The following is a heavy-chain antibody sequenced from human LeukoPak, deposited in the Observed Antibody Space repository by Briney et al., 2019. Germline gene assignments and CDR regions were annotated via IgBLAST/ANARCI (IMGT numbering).Heavy chain of an antibody. V-gene: IGHV3-23*01. J-gene: IGHJ4*02. CDR1: GFTFSNYA. D-gene: IGHD2-15*01. CDR2: ISGTGGTT. Sequence: GGSLRLSCAASGFTFSNYAMTWVRQVPGKGLEWVSGISGTGGTTNYADSVKGRFTISRDNSKNTLYLQMSSLRAEDTAVYHCANGWSPDYWGRGTLVTVSS. CDR3: ANGWSPDY.